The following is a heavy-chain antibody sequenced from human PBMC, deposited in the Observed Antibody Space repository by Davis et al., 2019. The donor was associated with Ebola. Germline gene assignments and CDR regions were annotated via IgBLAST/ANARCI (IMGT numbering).Heavy chain of an antibody. J-gene: IGHJ4*02. D-gene: IGHD3-22*01. Sequence: SETLSLTCTVSGGSISSYYWSWIRQPPGKGLEWIGYIYYSGSTNYNPSLKSRVTISVDTSKNQFSLKLSSVTAADTAVYYCARQIPSYYYDSSGYYAQYYFDYWGQGTLVTVSS. CDR1: GGSISSYY. CDR2: IYYSGST. CDR3: ARQIPSYYYDSSGYYAQYYFDY. V-gene: IGHV4-59*08.